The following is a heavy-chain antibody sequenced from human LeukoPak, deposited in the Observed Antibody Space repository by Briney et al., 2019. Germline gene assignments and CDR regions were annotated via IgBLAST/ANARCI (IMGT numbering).Heavy chain of an antibody. CDR3: ARAYSETYGLGYYYMDV. CDR1: GFTFSSYG. D-gene: IGHD1-26*01. J-gene: IGHJ6*03. Sequence: PGGTLRLSCAGSGFTFSSYGMSWVRQAPGKGLEWVSCIRGSGTSTYYADSVKGRFTISRDNAKNSLYLQMNSLRAEDTAVYYCARAYSETYGLGYYYMDVWGKGTTVTISS. V-gene: IGHV3-21*01. CDR2: IRGSGTST.